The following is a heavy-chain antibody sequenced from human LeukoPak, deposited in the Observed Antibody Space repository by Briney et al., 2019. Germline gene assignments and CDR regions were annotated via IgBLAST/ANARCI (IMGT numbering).Heavy chain of an antibody. V-gene: IGHV1-2*02. J-gene: IGHJ6*02. CDR1: GYTFTGYY. CDR2: INPNSGGT. D-gene: IGHD3-3*01. Sequence: GASVKVSYKASGYTFTGYYMHWVRQAPGQGLEWVGWINPNSGGTNYAQKFQGRVTMTRDTSISTAYMELSRLRSDDTAVYYCARAKVRSLEWLFVWGQGTTVTVSS. CDR3: ARAKVRSLEWLFV.